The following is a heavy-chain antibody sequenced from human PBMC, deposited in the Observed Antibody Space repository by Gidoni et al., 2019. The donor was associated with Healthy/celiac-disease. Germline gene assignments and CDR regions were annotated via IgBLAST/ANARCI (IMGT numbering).Heavy chain of an antibody. J-gene: IGHJ4*02. CDR1: GGSISSYY. Sequence: QVQLQESGPGLVKPSETLSLTCTVSGGSISSYYWSWIRQPPGKGLEWIGYIYYSGSTNYNPSLKSRVTISVDTSKNQFSLKLSSVTAADTAVYYCARRGYYYDSSGYYYHSLFDYWGQGTLVTVSS. CDR3: ARRGYYYDSSGYYYHSLFDY. V-gene: IGHV4-59*01. CDR2: IYYSGST. D-gene: IGHD3-22*01.